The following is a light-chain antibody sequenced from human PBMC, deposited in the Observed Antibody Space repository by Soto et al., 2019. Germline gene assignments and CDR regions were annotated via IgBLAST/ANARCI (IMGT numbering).Light chain of an antibody. J-gene: IGKJ5*01. CDR3: QQYGSSSEIT. V-gene: IGKV3-20*01. CDR2: DAS. CDR1: QSVSSN. Sequence: EIVMTQSPATLSVSPGERATLSCRASQSVSSNLAWYQQKPGRAPRLLIYDASSRATGIPDRFSGSGSGTDFTLTISGLEPEDSAVYYCQQYGSSSEITFGQGTRREIK.